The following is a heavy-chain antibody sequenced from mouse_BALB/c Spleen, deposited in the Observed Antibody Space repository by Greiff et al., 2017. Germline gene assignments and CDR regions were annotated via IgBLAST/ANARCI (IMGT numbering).Heavy chain of an antibody. CDR2: ISSGGSYT. CDR3: AREGMRGYFDY. Sequence: EVKLMESGGGLVKPGGSLKLSCAASGFTFSSYAMSWVRQSPEKRLEWVAEISSGGSYTYYPDTVTGRFTISRDNAKNTLYLEMSSLRSEDTAMYYCAREGMRGYFDYWGQGTTLTVSS. CDR1: GFTFSSYA. J-gene: IGHJ2*01. V-gene: IGHV5-9-4*01.